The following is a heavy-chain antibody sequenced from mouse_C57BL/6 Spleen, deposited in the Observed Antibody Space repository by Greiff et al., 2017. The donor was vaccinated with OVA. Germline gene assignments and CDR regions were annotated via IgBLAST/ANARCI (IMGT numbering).Heavy chain of an antibody. Sequence: QSGPELVKPGASVKISCKASGYAFSSSWMNWVKQRPGKGLEWIGRIYPGDGDTNYNGKFKGKATLTADKSSSTAYMQLSSLTSEDSAVYFCAREDDYDGYAMDYWGQGTSVTVSS. J-gene: IGHJ4*01. D-gene: IGHD2-4*01. CDR3: AREDDYDGYAMDY. V-gene: IGHV1-82*01. CDR2: IYPGDGDT. CDR1: GYAFSSSW.